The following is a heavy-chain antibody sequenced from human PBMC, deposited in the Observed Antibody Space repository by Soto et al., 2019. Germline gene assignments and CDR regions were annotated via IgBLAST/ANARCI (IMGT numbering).Heavy chain of an antibody. CDR2: ISTYNGDT. V-gene: IGHV1-18*01. D-gene: IGHD5-12*01. CDR3: AREGVAPYYYYGMDV. Sequence: QVQLVQSGAEVKKPGASVKVSCKASGYTFTRSGISWVRQAPGQGLEWMGWISTYNGDTNYAQTFQGRVTMTTDTSTSTAYMELRSLRSDDTAVYYCAREGVAPYYYYGMDVWGQGTPVTASS. CDR1: GYTFTRSG. J-gene: IGHJ6*02.